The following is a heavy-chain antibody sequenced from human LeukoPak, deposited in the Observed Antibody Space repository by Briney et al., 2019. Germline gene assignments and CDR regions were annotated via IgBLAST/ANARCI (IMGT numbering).Heavy chain of an antibody. V-gene: IGHV4-39*01. Sequence: PSETLSLTCTVSGGSISSSSYYWGWIRQPPGKGLEWIGSIYYSGSTYYNPSLKSRVTISVATSKNQFSLKLSSVTAADTAVYYCARREWANYYYYYMDVWGKGTTVTVSS. CDR2: IYYSGST. CDR3: ARREWANYYYYYMDV. CDR1: GGSISSSSYY. D-gene: IGHD3-3*01. J-gene: IGHJ6*03.